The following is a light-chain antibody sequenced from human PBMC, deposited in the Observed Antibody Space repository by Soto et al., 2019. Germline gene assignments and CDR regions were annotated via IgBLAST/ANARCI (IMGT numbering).Light chain of an antibody. CDR3: QCFDNGLLAYV. CDR2: AND. V-gene: IGLV1-40*01. Sequence: QAVVTQPPSVSGAPGQRLTISCAGTSSNIGAGFDVHWYQQLPGTAPKLLIYANDDRPSGVPDRFSGSTSGTSASLAITGLQAEDAADYYCQCFDNGLLAYVFGTGTKLTVL. J-gene: IGLJ1*01. CDR1: SSNIGAGFD.